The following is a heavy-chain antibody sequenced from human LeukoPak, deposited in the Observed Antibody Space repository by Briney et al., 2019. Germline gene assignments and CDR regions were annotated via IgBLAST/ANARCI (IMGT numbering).Heavy chain of an antibody. CDR3: ARGSPVAAAGTAYFHH. Sequence: ASVKVSCKASGYTFTDYYMHWVRQAPGPGLEWMGWINPKSGDTKYAQESQGWVTMTRDTSISTAYIELSRSRSDDTAMYYCARGSPVAAAGTAYFHHWGQGTLVTVSS. CDR1: GYTFTDYY. J-gene: IGHJ1*01. CDR2: INPKSGDT. D-gene: IGHD6-13*01. V-gene: IGHV1-2*04.